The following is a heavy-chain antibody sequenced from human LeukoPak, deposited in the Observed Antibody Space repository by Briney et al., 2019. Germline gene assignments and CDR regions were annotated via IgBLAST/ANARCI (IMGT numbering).Heavy chain of an antibody. J-gene: IGHJ6*02. CDR1: GFTFSSYA. CDR2: ISGSGGST. V-gene: IGHV3-23*01. Sequence: GGSLRLSCAASGFTFSSYAMSWGRQAPGKGLESFSAISGSGGSTYYADSVKGRFTISRDNSKNTLYLQMNSLRAEDTAVYYCAKGGYGGRRLNYYYGMDVWGQGPTVTVSS. CDR3: AKGGYGGRRLNYYYGMDV. D-gene: IGHD5-12*01.